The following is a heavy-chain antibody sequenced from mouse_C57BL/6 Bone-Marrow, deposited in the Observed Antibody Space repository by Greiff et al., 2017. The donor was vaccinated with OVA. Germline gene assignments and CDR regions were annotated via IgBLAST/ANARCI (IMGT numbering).Heavy chain of an antibody. CDR2: SRNKANDYTT. V-gene: IGHV7-1*01. J-gene: IGHJ3*01. CDR3: ARDVLLLPFAY. Sequence: DVMLVESGGGLVQSGRSLRLSCATSGFTFSDFYMEWVRQAPGKGLEWIAASRNKANDYTTEYSASVKGRFSVSRDTSQSILYLQMNALRAEDTAIYYCARDVLLLPFAYWGQGTLVTVSA. D-gene: IGHD1-1*01. CDR1: GFTFSDFY.